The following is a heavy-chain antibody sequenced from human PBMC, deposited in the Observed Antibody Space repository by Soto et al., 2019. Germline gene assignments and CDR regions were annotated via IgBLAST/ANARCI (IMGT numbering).Heavy chain of an antibody. CDR1: GGSMSRTNHY. J-gene: IGHJ3*02. Sequence: QLQLQESGPGLVKPSETLSLTCTVSGGSMSRTNHYGGWNRHPPGKGLEWIGIIYYSGTTDYNPPFKIRESRSLATSMNQSYLISIAANATDPAVYYCAIMQAASSVFEIWGPGTMVSVSS. CDR3: AIMQAASSVFEI. V-gene: IGHV4-39*01. CDR2: IYYSGTT. D-gene: IGHD6-19*01.